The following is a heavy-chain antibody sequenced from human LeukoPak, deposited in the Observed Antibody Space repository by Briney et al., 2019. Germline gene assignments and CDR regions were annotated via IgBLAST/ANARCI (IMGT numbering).Heavy chain of an antibody. V-gene: IGHV3-23*01. CDR3: AKGFYDNSASGVFDI. D-gene: IGHD3-22*01. J-gene: IGHJ3*02. CDR1: GXXXXXXA. Sequence: GGSLRLSCAAXGXXXXXXAXXXXXXAXGXXLXXVXXISASGGSTYYADSVKGRFTISRDNSKNTLYLQMNSLRAEDTAVYYCAKGFYDNSASGVFDIWGQGTMVTVSS. CDR2: ISASGGST.